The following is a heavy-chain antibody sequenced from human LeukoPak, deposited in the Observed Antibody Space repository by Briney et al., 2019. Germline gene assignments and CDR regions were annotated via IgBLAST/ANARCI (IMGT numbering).Heavy chain of an antibody. CDR1: GGSISSHY. Sequence: SETLSLTCTVSGGSISSHYWSWIRQPPGKGLEWIGYIYYSGSTNYNPSLKSRVTISVDTSKNQFSLKLSSVTAADTAVYYCARAYGGYCSSTSCHHWFDPWGQGTLVTVSS. V-gene: IGHV4-59*11. CDR3: ARAYGGYCSSTSCHHWFDP. CDR2: IYYSGST. D-gene: IGHD2-2*03. J-gene: IGHJ5*02.